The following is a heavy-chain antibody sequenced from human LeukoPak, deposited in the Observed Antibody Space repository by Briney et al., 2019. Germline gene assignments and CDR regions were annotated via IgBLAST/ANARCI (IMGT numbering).Heavy chain of an antibody. D-gene: IGHD2-2*01. CDR3: ARAPVVVPAATRYGVDV. CDR1: GGSFSGYY. CDR2: INHSGST. Sequence: PSETLSLTCAVYGGSFSGYYWSWIRQPPGKGLEWIGEINHSGSTNYNPSLKSRVTISVDTSKNQFSLKLSSVTAADTAVYYCARAPVVVPAATRYGVDVWGQGTTVTVSS. V-gene: IGHV4-34*01. J-gene: IGHJ6*02.